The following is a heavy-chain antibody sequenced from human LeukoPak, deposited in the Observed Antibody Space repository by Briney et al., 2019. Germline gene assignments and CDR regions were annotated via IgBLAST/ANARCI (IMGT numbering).Heavy chain of an antibody. CDR3: ARGVGAKDPSFDY. D-gene: IGHD1-26*01. J-gene: IGHJ4*02. Sequence: ASVKVSCKASGYTFTSYGISWVRQAPGQGLEWMGWINPNSGGTNYAQKFQGRVTMTRDTSISTAYMELSRLRSDDTAVYYCARGVGAKDPSFDYWGQGTLVTVSS. CDR1: GYTFTSYG. V-gene: IGHV1-2*02. CDR2: INPNSGGT.